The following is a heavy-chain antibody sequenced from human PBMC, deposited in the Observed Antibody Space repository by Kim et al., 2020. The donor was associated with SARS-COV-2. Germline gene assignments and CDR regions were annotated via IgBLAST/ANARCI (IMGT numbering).Heavy chain of an antibody. Sequence: GESLKISCKASGYIFTTYWIGWVRQVPGKGLEWMAIIYPSDYDTKYSPSFQGQVTLSVDKSISTAYLHWSSLKASDSAMYYCARGRVLARSTYYFYSGMDVWGQGTAVTVSS. V-gene: IGHV5-51*01. CDR1: GYIFTTYW. J-gene: IGHJ6*02. CDR3: ARGRVLARSTYYFYSGMDV. CDR2: IYPSDYDT. D-gene: IGHD1-26*01.